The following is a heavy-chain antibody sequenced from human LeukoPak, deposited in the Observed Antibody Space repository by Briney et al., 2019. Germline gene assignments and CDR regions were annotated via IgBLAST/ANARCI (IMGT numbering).Heavy chain of an antibody. Sequence: ASETLSLTCTVYGVSFSGYYWSWIRQPPGKGLEWIGEINHNGNTNYNPSLKSRVTISVDTSKNQFSLKLNSVTAADTAIYYCARDGAVDILTGYGAFYIWGQGTMVIVS. CDR3: ARDGAVDILTGYGAFYI. D-gene: IGHD3-9*01. CDR1: GVSFSGYY. V-gene: IGHV4-34*01. CDR2: INHNGNT. J-gene: IGHJ3*02.